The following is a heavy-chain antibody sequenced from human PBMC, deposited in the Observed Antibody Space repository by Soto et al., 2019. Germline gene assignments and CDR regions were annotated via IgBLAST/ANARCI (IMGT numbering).Heavy chain of an antibody. D-gene: IGHD5-12*01. CDR2: ISSSGSTI. J-gene: IGHJ4*02. CDR3: ARAGYRGVDY. CDR1: GFTFSSYS. Sequence: EVQLVESGGGLVQPGGSLRLSCAASGFTFSSYSMNWVRQAPGKALEWVSYISSSGSTIYNADSVRGRFTISRDNAKNALYLQMNSLRDEDTAVYYCARAGYRGVDYWGQGTLVTVSS. V-gene: IGHV3-48*02.